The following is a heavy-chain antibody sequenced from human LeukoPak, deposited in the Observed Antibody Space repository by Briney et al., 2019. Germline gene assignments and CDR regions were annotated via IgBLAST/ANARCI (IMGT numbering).Heavy chain of an antibody. V-gene: IGHV3-11*01. Sequence: GGSLRLSCAASGFTFSSYYMSWIRQAPGEGLEWVANISSSGNTKYYADSVKGRFTISRDNAKNSLYLQMNSLRAEDTAVDYCARAQDCYDSSAPPVYWGQGTLVTVSS. CDR2: ISSSGNTK. J-gene: IGHJ4*02. CDR1: GFTFSSYY. CDR3: ARAQDCYDSSAPPVY. D-gene: IGHD3-22*01.